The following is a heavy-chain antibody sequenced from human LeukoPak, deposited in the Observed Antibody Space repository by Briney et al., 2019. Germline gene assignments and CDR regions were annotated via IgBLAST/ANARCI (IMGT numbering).Heavy chain of an antibody. Sequence: GGSLRLSCAASGFTFSGYSMDWVRQGPGKGLEWVSSLSSSSSYIYYADSVKGRFTISRDNAKSSLYLQMNSLRAKDTAVYYCARYSTTVTSYFDSWGQGTLVTVSS. D-gene: IGHD4-17*01. J-gene: IGHJ4*02. CDR2: LSSSSSYI. CDR1: GFTFSGYS. CDR3: ARYSTTVTSYFDS. V-gene: IGHV3-21*01.